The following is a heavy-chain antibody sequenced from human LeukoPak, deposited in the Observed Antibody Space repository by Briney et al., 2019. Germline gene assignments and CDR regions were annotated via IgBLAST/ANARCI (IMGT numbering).Heavy chain of an antibody. CDR3: ARQFDGSHPNAFDI. Sequence: GGSLRLSCAASGFTFSTYGMHWVRQAPGKRLEWVAVTWYDGGYKYYGDSVKGRFTISRDNSKNTLYLQMASLRVEDTAVYYCARQFDGSHPNAFDIWGQGTMVTVSS. CDR1: GFTFSTYG. V-gene: IGHV3-33*01. D-gene: IGHD1-26*01. CDR2: TWYDGGYK. J-gene: IGHJ3*02.